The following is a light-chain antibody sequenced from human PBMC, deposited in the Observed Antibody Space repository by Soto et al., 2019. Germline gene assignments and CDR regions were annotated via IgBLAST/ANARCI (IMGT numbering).Light chain of an antibody. J-gene: IGKJ3*01. CDR2: GVS. CDR1: QSVGSTY. Sequence: EIVLTQSPGTLSLSPGERATLSCRASQSVGSTYLAWYQQKPGQAPKLLIYGVSSRATGIPDRFSGSGSGTYFTVTISRLEPEDYSVYYCQQYGTSPLTFGPGTKVDI. CDR3: QQYGTSPLT. V-gene: IGKV3-20*01.